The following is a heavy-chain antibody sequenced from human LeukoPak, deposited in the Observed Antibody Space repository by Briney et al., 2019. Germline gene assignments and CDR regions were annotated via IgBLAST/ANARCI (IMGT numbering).Heavy chain of an antibody. D-gene: IGHD3-16*02. CDR1: GFTVSSNY. CDR2: ISTTVGNT. Sequence: GGSLRLSCAASGFTVSSNYMSWVRQAPGKGLEWVSTISTTVGNTYYADSVTGRFTISRDNSKNTLYLQMNSLSAEDTAVYYCAKDARSYRYNLFDYWGQGTLVTVSS. V-gene: IGHV3-23*01. CDR3: AKDARSYRYNLFDY. J-gene: IGHJ4*02.